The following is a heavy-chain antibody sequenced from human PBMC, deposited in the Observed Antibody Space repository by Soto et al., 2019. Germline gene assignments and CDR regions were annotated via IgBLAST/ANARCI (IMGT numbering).Heavy chain of an antibody. D-gene: IGHD3-9*01. CDR2: IYYSGST. J-gene: IGHJ5*02. Sequence: SETLSLTCTFSCGSIISGDYYWSWIRQPPGKGLEWIGYIYYSGSTYYNPSLKSRVTISVDTSKNQFSLKLSSVTVADTAVYYCAIQIYDILTSHNWFDPWGQGTLVTVSS. CDR3: AIQIYDILTSHNWFDP. CDR1: CGSIISGDYY. V-gene: IGHV4-30-4*01.